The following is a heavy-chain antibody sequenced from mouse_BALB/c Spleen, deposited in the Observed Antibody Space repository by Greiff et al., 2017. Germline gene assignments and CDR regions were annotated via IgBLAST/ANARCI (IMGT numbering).Heavy chain of an antibody. V-gene: IGHV5-4*02. CDR1: GFTFSDYY. Sequence: DVMLVESGGGLVKPGGSLKLSCAASGFTFSDYYMYWVRQTPEKRLEWVATISDGGSYTYYPDSVKGRFTISRDNAKNNLYLQMSSLKSEDTAMYYCARDRDYDYDAWFAYWGQGTLVTVSA. J-gene: IGHJ3*01. CDR3: ARDRDYDYDAWFAY. D-gene: IGHD2-4*01. CDR2: ISDGGSYT.